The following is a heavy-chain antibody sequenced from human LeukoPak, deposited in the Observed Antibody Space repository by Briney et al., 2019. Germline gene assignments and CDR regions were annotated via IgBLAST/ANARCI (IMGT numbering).Heavy chain of an antibody. CDR3: ARAAFHDYVWGRTERTFFDY. CDR2: INPNSGGT. Sequence: ASVKVSCKASGYTFTGYYMHWVRQAPGQGLEWMGWINPNSGGTNYAQKFQGRVTMTRDTSISTAYMELSRLRSDDTAVYYCARAAFHDYVWGRTERTFFDYWGQGTLVTVSS. J-gene: IGHJ4*02. V-gene: IGHV1-2*02. CDR1: GYTFTGYY. D-gene: IGHD3-16*01.